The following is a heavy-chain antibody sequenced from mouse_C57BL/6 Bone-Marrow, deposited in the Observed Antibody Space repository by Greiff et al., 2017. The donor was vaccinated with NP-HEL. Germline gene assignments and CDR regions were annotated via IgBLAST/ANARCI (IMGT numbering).Heavy chain of an antibody. Sequence: VQLQESGAELVRPGASVTLSCKASGYTFTDYEMHWVKQTPVHGLEWIGAIDPETGGTAYNQKFKGKAILTADKSSSTAYMELRSLTSEDSAVYYCTRCDLTRFDYWGQGTTPTVSS. CDR3: TRCDLTRFDY. V-gene: IGHV1-15*01. J-gene: IGHJ2*01. CDR2: IDPETGGT. CDR1: GYTFTDYE.